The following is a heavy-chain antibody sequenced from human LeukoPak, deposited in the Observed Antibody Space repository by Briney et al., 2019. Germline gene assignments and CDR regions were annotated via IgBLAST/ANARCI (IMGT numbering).Heavy chain of an antibody. CDR3: ARASLYCSGGTCYEVWFDP. CDR2: ISSSSGTI. V-gene: IGHV3-48*02. CDR1: GFTFSSYG. D-gene: IGHD2-15*01. J-gene: IGHJ5*02. Sequence: GGSLRPSCAASGFTFSSYGMNWVRQAPGKGLEWVSYISSSSGTIYYADSVRGRFTISRDNAKNSLYLQMNSLRDEDTAVYYCARASLYCSGGTCYEVWFDPWGQGTLVTVSS.